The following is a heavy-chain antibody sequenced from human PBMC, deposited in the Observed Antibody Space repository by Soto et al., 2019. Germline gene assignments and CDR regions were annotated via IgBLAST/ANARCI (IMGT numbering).Heavy chain of an antibody. CDR1: GGSISSSSYS. CDR2: IYYNGFT. J-gene: IGHJ5*02. Sequence: PSETLSLTCSVSGGSISSSSYSWGWIRQPPGKGLEWIGTIYYNGFTYYNPSLKSRVTISVDTSKNHFSLKLTSVTAADTAVYYCARQDDFWSGSNWFDPWGQGTLVTVSS. D-gene: IGHD3-3*01. V-gene: IGHV4-39*01. CDR3: ARQDDFWSGSNWFDP.